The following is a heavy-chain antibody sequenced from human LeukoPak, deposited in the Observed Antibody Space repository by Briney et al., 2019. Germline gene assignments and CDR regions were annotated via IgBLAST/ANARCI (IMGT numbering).Heavy chain of an antibody. Sequence: GGSLRLSCAASGFTFSSYWMHWVRQAPGKGLVWVSRVSDDERTTNYADPVKGRFTISRDSAMNILYLQMDSLRAEDTAVYCCARAAPKTRNAFDIWGQGTVVTVSS. V-gene: IGHV3-74*01. CDR2: VSDDERTT. CDR1: GFTFSSYW. J-gene: IGHJ3*02. CDR3: ARAAPKTRNAFDI.